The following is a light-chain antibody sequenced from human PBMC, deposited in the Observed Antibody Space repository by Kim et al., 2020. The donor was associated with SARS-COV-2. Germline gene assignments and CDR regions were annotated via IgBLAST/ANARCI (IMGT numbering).Light chain of an antibody. CDR1: KLGDKY. Sequence: VSQGQTSSITCSGEKLGDKYACWYQQKPGQSPVLVIYQDSKRPAGIPERFSGSNSGNTATLTISGTQAMDEADYYCQAWDSSTAWVFGGGTQLTVL. CDR2: QDS. J-gene: IGLJ3*02. CDR3: QAWDSSTAWV. V-gene: IGLV3-1*01.